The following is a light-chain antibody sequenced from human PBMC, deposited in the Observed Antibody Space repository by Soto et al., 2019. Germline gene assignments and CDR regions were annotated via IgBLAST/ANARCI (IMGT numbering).Light chain of an antibody. CDR3: STYDDSLNGPV. CDR1: TSNIGSNP. CDR2: RNN. J-gene: IGLJ2*01. V-gene: IGLV1-44*01. Sequence: QYVLTQPPSASETPGQRVTISCSGSTSNIGSNPVSWFQQLPGMAPKLLIYRNNERPSGVPDRFSGTKSGTSASLAITWLQSEDEADYYCSTYDDSLNGPVFGGGTKLTVL.